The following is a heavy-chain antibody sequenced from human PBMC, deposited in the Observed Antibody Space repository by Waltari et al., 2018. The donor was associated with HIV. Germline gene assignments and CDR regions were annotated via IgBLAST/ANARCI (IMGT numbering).Heavy chain of an antibody. D-gene: IGHD3-16*01. J-gene: IGHJ4*02. CDR3: ARDEAQVLRAMGY. CDR2: INPNRGGT. CDR1: GYTFTGYY. Sequence: QVQLVQSGAEVKKPGASVKVSCKASGYTFTGYYMHWVRQAPGQGLEWMRWINPNRGGTNYEQKFQVRVTMTRDTSISTAYMELSRLRSDDTAVYYCARDEAQVLRAMGYWGQGTLVTVSS. V-gene: IGHV1-2*02.